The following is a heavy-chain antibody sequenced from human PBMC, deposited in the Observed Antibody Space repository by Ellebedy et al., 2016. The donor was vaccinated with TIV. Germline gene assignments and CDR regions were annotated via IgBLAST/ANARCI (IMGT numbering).Heavy chain of an antibody. J-gene: IGHJ4*02. V-gene: IGHV3-33*01. D-gene: IGHD4/OR15-4a*01. CDR2: IWYDGSNK. Sequence: PGGSLRLSCAASGFTSSSYGMHWVRQAPGKGLEWVAVIWYDGSNKYYADSVKGRFTISRDNSKNTLYLQMNSLRAEDTAVYYCARDSANFAFDYWGQGTLVTVSS. CDR3: ARDSANFAFDY. CDR1: GFTSSSYG.